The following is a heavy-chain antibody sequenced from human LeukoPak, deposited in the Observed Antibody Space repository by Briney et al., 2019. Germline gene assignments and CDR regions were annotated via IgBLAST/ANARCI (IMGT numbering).Heavy chain of an antibody. CDR3: ARDGYDFWSGYWYYFDY. D-gene: IGHD3-3*01. CDR1: GYTFTSYD. Sequence: GASVKVSCKASGYTFTSYDINWVRQATGQGLEWMGWMNPNSGGTNYAQKFQGRVTMTRDTSISTAYMELSRLRSDDTAVYYCARDGYDFWSGYWYYFDYWGQGTLVTVSS. J-gene: IGHJ4*02. CDR2: MNPNSGGT. V-gene: IGHV1-2*02.